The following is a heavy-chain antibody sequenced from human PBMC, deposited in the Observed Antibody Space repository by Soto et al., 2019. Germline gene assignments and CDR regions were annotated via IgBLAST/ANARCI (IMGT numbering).Heavy chain of an antibody. J-gene: IGHJ5*02. V-gene: IGHV4-34*01. CDR2: INHSGST. CDR3: ARIAGWFDP. Sequence: QVQLQQWGAGLLKPSETLSLTCAVYGGSFSGYYWSWIRQTPGKGLEWTGEINHSGSTNYNPSLKSRVTISVDTSQNQFSLKRSSVTAADTAVYYCARIAGWFDPWGQGTLFTVSS. D-gene: IGHD3-10*01. CDR1: GGSFSGYY.